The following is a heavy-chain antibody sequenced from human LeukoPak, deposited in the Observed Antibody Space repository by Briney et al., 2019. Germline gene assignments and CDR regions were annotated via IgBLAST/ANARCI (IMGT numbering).Heavy chain of an antibody. CDR3: ARVDSSGYYYGNYFDY. V-gene: IGHV1-2*02. Sequence: SVKVSCKASGYTFTGYYMHWVRQAPGQGLEWMGWINPNSGGTNYAQKFQGRVTMTRDTSISTAYMELSRLRSDDTAVYYCARVDSSGYYYGNYFDYWGQGTLVTVSS. J-gene: IGHJ4*02. CDR1: GYTFTGYY. CDR2: INPNSGGT. D-gene: IGHD3-22*01.